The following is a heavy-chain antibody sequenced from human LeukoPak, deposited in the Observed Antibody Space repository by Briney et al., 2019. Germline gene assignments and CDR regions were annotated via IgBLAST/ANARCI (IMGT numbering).Heavy chain of an antibody. CDR3: ATSVEMEAFDI. V-gene: IGHV3-30*03. CDR2: ISYDGSNK. J-gene: IGHJ3*02. CDR1: GFTFSSYG. Sequence: PGGPLRLSCAASGFTFSSYGMHWVRQAPGKGLEWVAVISYDGSNKYYADSVKGRFTISRDNSKNTLYLQMNSLRAEDTAVYYCATSVEMEAFDIWGQGTMVTVSS. D-gene: IGHD5-24*01.